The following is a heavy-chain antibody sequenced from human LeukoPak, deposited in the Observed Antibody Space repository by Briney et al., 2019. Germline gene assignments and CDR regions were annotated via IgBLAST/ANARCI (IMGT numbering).Heavy chain of an antibody. D-gene: IGHD6-19*01. J-gene: IGHJ6*02. CDR1: GFTFSSYG. CDR2: IWNDGSNK. Sequence: GGSLRLSCAASGFTFSSYGMHWVRQAPGKGLEWVAVIWNDGSNKYYADSVKGRFTISRDNSKNTLYLQMNSLRAEDTAVYYCARDSAYSSGWYGYYFYGMDVWGQGTTVTVSS. V-gene: IGHV3-33*01. CDR3: ARDSAYSSGWYGYYFYGMDV.